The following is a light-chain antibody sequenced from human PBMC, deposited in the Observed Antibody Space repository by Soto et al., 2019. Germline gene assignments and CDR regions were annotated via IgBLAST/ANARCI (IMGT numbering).Light chain of an antibody. CDR3: QQYHHWPPIA. CDR2: RAS. V-gene: IGKV3-15*01. J-gene: IGKJ5*01. Sequence: EIGLTQSPGKLSWSPGERATLSCRASQSVDSNLVWYQQKPGQSPRLLIFRASTRATGIPARFSGSGSGTEFTLTISSLQSEDFPVYYCQQYHHWPPIAFGQGTRLEIK. CDR1: QSVDSN.